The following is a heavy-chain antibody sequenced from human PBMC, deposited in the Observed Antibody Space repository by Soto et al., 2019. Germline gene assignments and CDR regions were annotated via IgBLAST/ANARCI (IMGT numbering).Heavy chain of an antibody. Sequence: GGSLRLSCAASGFTFTNYWMHWVRQAPGKGLVWVSGINSDGSRTSYADSVKGRFTISRDNAKNTLYLQMNTLRAEDTAVYYCARAYSSSWYNTFDIWGQGTLVTVSS. CDR2: INSDGSRT. J-gene: IGHJ3*02. CDR1: GFTFTNYW. D-gene: IGHD6-13*01. CDR3: ARAYSSSWYNTFDI. V-gene: IGHV3-74*01.